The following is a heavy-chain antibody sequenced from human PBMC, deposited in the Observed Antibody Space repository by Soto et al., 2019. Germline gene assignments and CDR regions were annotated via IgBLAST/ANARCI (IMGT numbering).Heavy chain of an antibody. CDR3: ARWVLPAAIEPYGMDV. J-gene: IGHJ6*02. V-gene: IGHV1-69*01. CDR2: IIPIFGTA. D-gene: IGHD2-2*01. Sequence: QVQLVQSGAEVKKPGSSVKVSCKASGGTFSSYAISWVRQAPGQGLEWMGGIIPIFGTANYAQKFQGGVTITADESTSTAYMELSSMRSEDTAVYYCARWVLPAAIEPYGMDVWGQGTTVTVSS. CDR1: GGTFSSYA.